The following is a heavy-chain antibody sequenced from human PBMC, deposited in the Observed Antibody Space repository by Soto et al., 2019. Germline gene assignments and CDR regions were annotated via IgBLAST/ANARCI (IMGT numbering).Heavy chain of an antibody. J-gene: IGHJ4*02. V-gene: IGHV3-23*01. Sequence: EVQLLESGGGLVQPGGSLRLSCAASGFTFSSYAMSWVRQAPGKGLEWVSAISGSGGSTYYADSVKGRFTISRDNSKNTLYLQMNSLRAEDTAVYYCAKATYCSSTSCYARDYFDYWGQGTQVTVSP. CDR1: GFTFSSYA. CDR2: ISGSGGST. D-gene: IGHD2-2*01. CDR3: AKATYCSSTSCYARDYFDY.